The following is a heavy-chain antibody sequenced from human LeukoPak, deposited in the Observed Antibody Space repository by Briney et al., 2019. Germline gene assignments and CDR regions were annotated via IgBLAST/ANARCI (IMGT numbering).Heavy chain of an antibody. Sequence: GGSLRLSCAGSGFTFGGYGMHWFRQTPGKGLEWVAVIAYDGSRAFYADSVKGRFTISRDNSKDTMSVQMDDLRAEDTAVYYCKRYNNDNFVYWGQGTQVTVS. CDR1: GFTFGGYG. V-gene: IGHV3-33*01. CDR3: KRYNNDNFVY. J-gene: IGHJ4*02. CDR2: IAYDGSRA. D-gene: IGHD1-14*01.